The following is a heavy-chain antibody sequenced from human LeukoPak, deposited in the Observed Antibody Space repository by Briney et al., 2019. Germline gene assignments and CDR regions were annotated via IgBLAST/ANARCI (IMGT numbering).Heavy chain of an antibody. D-gene: IGHD5-18*01. Sequence: PGGSLRLSCAASGFTFTNAWMSWVRQAPGKGLEWVAVIWYDGSNKYYADSVKGRFTISRDNSKNTLYLQMNSLRAKDTAVYYCASTDTAMVFDYWGQGTLVTVSS. CDR3: ASTDTAMVFDY. V-gene: IGHV3-33*08. CDR2: IWYDGSNK. J-gene: IGHJ4*02. CDR1: GFTFTNAW.